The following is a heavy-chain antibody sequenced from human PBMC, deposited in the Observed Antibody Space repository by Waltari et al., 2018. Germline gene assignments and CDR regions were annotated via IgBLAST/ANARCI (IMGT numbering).Heavy chain of an antibody. CDR1: GGSFSGYY. D-gene: IGHD5-12*01. CDR2: INNGGST. Sequence: QVQLQQWGAGLLKPSEPLSLTCAVYGGSFSGYYWSWIRQPPGKGLEWIGEINNGGSTNYNPSLKSRVTISVDTSKNQFSLKLSSVTAADTAVYYCARLSAYSGYVRDWGQGTLVTVSS. J-gene: IGHJ4*02. V-gene: IGHV4-34*01. CDR3: ARLSAYSGYVRD.